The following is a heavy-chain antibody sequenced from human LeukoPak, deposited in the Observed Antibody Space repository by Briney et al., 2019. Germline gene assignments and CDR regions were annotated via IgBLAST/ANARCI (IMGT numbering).Heavy chain of an antibody. Sequence: TGGSLRLSCAASGFTFSSYGMHWVRQAPGKGLEWVAVISYDGSNKYYADSVKGRFTISRDNAENTLYLQMNSLRADDTAVYYCARDSSARRGRGGSDYWGQGTLVTVSS. CDR3: ARDSSARRGRGGSDY. CDR2: ISYDGSNK. J-gene: IGHJ4*02. V-gene: IGHV3-30*03. CDR1: GFTFSSYG. D-gene: IGHD3-16*01.